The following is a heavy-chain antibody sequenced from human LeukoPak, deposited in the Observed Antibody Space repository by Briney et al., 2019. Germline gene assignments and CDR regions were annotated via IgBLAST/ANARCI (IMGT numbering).Heavy chain of an antibody. CDR3: ARTYSSGWRTYYYYGMDV. V-gene: IGHV4-39*01. D-gene: IGHD6-19*01. CDR2: IFYSGST. Sequence: SETLSLTCTVSGGSISTNTYYWGWIRQPPGKGLEWIGSIFYSGSTYYSPSPSLKSRVTISVDTSKNQFSVKLTSVTAADTAVYYCARTYSSGWRTYYYYGMDVWGQGTTVTVSS. CDR1: GGSISTNTYY. J-gene: IGHJ6*02.